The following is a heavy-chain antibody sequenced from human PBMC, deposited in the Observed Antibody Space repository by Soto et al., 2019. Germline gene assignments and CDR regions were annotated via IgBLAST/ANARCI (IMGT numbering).Heavy chain of an antibody. D-gene: IGHD3-22*01. Sequence: GGSLRLSCAASGFTFISYSMNWVRQAPGKGLEWVSYISSSSSTIFYTDSVKGRFTISRDNAKNTLYLQMNSLRAEDTAVYYCAIRASYYDSSGYFDCWGQGTLVTVSS. CDR1: GFTFISYS. CDR3: AIRASYYDSSGYFDC. CDR2: ISSSSSTI. V-gene: IGHV3-48*04. J-gene: IGHJ4*02.